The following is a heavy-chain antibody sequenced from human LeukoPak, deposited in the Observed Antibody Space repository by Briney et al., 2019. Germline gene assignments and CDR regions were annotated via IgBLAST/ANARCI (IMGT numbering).Heavy chain of an antibody. D-gene: IGHD3-16*01. CDR3: ARDSLPVSMITFGGVFFDY. CDR2: IYYSGST. CDR1: GGSISSSSYY. Sequence: SETLSLTCTVSGGSISSSSYYWGWIRQPPGKGLEWIGSIYYSGSTYYNPSLKSRVTISVDTSKNQFSLKLSSVTAADTAVYYCARDSLPVSMITFGGVFFDYWGQGTLVTVSS. J-gene: IGHJ4*02. V-gene: IGHV4-39*02.